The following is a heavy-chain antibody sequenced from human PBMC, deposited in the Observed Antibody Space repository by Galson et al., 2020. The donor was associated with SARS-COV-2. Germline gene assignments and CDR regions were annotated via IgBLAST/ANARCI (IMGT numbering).Heavy chain of an antibody. CDR1: GFTFSNWW. D-gene: IGHD3-22*01. CDR2: IKQDGSEN. J-gene: IGHJ4*02. V-gene: IGHV3-7*01. CDR3: ARDFGGGYSCFDY. Sequence: GGSLRLSCAASGFTFSNWWRSWVRQAPGKGLEWVGNIKQDGSENYHVDSVKGRFTISRDNAKNSLYLQMNSLRAEDTAVYYCARDFGGGYSCFDYWGQGTLVTVSS.